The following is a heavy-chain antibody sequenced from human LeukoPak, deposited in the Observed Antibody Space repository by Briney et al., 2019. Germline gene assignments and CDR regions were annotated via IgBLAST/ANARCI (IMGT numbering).Heavy chain of an antibody. J-gene: IGHJ5*02. V-gene: IGHV1-2*02. Sequence: GASVKVSCKASGYTFTGYYMHWVRQAPGQGLEWMGWINPNSGGTNYAQKFQGGVTMTRDTSISTAYMELSRLRSDDTAVYYCARGISVLRFLEWLPAIGGENWFDPWGQGTLVTVSS. CDR1: GYTFTGYY. D-gene: IGHD3-3*01. CDR3: ARGISVLRFLEWLPAIGGENWFDP. CDR2: INPNSGGT.